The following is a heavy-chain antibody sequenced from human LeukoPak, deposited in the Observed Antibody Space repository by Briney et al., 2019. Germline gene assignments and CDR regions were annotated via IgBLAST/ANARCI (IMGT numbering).Heavy chain of an antibody. J-gene: IGHJ4*02. D-gene: IGHD6-19*01. CDR3: ARVGGSGWFDY. CDR2: IYYRGST. Sequence: SETLSLTCTVSGGAIRNGGYYWSWIRQHPWKGLAWIGYIYYRGSTYDNPSLKSRVTISVDTSKNQFSLKLSSVTAADTAVYFCARVGGSGWFDYWGQGTLVAASS. CDR1: GGAIRNGGYY. V-gene: IGHV4-31*03.